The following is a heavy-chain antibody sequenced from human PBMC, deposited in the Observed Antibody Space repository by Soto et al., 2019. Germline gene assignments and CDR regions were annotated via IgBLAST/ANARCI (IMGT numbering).Heavy chain of an antibody. V-gene: IGHV4-30-4*08. CDR1: ADSISNYY. D-gene: IGHD2-2*01. J-gene: IGHJ4*02. CDR3: ARQPLTSYQFDY. Sequence: SETLSLTCTVSADSISNYYWCWIRQPPGKGLEWIGYIYYSGSTYYNPSLKSRVTISVDTSKNQFSLKLSSVTAADTAVYYCARQPLTSYQFDYWGQGTLVTVSS. CDR2: IYYSGST.